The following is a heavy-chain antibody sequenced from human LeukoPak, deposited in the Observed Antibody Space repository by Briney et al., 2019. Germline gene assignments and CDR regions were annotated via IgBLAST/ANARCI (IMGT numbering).Heavy chain of an antibody. CDR2: VTGGGTT. CDR1: GFTFSSYA. Sequence: PGGSLRLSCAASGFTFSSYAMSWVRQAPGKGLEWVSTVTGGGTTYYADSVNGRFTISRDNSENTLSLQMGSLRAEDTARYYCASAGYCSGGSCKRGDFDVWGQGTMVTVPS. D-gene: IGHD2-15*01. J-gene: IGHJ3*01. V-gene: IGHV3-23*01. CDR3: ASAGYCSGGSCKRGDFDV.